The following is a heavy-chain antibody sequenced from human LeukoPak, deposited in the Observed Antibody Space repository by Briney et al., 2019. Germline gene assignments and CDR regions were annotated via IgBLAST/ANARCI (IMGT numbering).Heavy chain of an antibody. CDR1: GGSISSYY. D-gene: IGHD3-10*01. Sequence: PSETLSLTCTVSGGSISSYYWSWIRQPPGKVLEWIGYIYTSGSTNYNPSLKSRVTISVDTSKNQFSLKLSSVTAADTAVYYCARLSMVRGYFYYYYMDVWGKGTTVTVSS. CDR2: IYTSGST. V-gene: IGHV4-4*09. J-gene: IGHJ6*03. CDR3: ARLSMVRGYFYYYYMDV.